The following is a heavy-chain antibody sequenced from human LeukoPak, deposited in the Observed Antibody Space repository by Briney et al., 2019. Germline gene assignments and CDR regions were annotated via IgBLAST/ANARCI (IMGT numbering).Heavy chain of an antibody. CDR3: ARATYYYYGMDV. CDR1: GGSISSYY. Sequence: SETLSLTCTVSGGSISSYYWSWIRQPPGKGLEWIGYIYYSGSTYYNPSLKSRVTISVDTSKNQFSLKLSSLTAADTAVYYCARATYYYYGMDVWGQGTTVTVSS. CDR2: IYYSGST. V-gene: IGHV4-59*08. J-gene: IGHJ6*02.